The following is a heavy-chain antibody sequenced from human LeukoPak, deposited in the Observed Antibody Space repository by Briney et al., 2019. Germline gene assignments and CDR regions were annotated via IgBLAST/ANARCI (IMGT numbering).Heavy chain of an antibody. J-gene: IGHJ4*02. D-gene: IGHD3-16*01. V-gene: IGHV4-31*03. Sequence: SETLSLTCTVSGASISSGDDYWSWIRQHPGKGLEWIGYIHYSGSTSYNPSLKRRVTISVDTSKTQFSLKLSSVTAADTAVYYCAGGGNYFDYWGQGTLVTVSS. CDR3: AGGGNYFDY. CDR2: IHYSGST. CDR1: GASISSGDDY.